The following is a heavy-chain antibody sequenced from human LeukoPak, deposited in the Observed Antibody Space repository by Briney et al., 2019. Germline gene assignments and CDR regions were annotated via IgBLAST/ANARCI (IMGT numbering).Heavy chain of an antibody. V-gene: IGHV3-30*02. Sequence: PGGSLRLSCAASGFTFSSYGMHWVRQAPGKGLEWVAFIRYDGSNKYYADSVKGRFTISRDNSKNTLYLQMNSLRAEDTAVYYCAREVDDSSGYYIDYWGQGTLVTVSS. CDR1: GFTFSSYG. D-gene: IGHD3-22*01. CDR2: IRYDGSNK. J-gene: IGHJ4*02. CDR3: AREVDDSSGYYIDY.